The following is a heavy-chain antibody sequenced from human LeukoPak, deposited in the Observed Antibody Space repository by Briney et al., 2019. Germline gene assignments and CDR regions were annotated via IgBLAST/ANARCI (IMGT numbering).Heavy chain of an antibody. CDR2: ISGSGGST. V-gene: IGHV3-23*01. J-gene: IGHJ4*02. CDR3: AKVGITMVRGPDY. D-gene: IGHD3-10*01. CDR1: GFTFSSYG. Sequence: GGTLRLSCAASGFTFSSYGMSWVRQAPGKGLEWVSAISGSGGSTYYADSVKGRFTISRDNSKNTLYLQMNSPRAEDTAVYYCAKVGITMVRGPDYWGQGTLVTVSS.